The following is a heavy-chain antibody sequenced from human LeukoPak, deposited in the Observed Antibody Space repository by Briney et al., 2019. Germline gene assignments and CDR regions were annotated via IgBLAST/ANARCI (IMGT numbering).Heavy chain of an antibody. D-gene: IGHD3-9*01. CDR3: ARATYYDILIGYYLGGEPDS. Sequence: PGGSLRLSCAASGFTFSSYAMTWVRQAPGKGLEWVSAIGGSGDSTYYADSVKGRFTISRDNSKNTLYLQMNSLRAEGTAVYYGARATYYDILIGYYLGGEPDSGGQGTLVTVSP. V-gene: IGHV3-23*01. J-gene: IGHJ4*02. CDR1: GFTFSSYA. CDR2: IGGSGDST.